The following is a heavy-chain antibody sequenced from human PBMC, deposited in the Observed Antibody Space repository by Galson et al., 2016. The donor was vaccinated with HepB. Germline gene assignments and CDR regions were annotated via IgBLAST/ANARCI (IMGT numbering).Heavy chain of an antibody. CDR1: GFTFSNYA. CDR3: AREPSKYSSSWTFDF. CDR2: ISYHGSNT. J-gene: IGHJ4*02. V-gene: IGHV3-30*04. Sequence: SLRLSCAASGFTFSNYAMHWVRQAPGKGLEWVAVISYHGSNTYYADSVKGRFTISRDNSENTLFLQMNSLRAEDTAVYYCAREPSKYSSSWTFDFWGQGTLVTVSS. D-gene: IGHD6-13*01.